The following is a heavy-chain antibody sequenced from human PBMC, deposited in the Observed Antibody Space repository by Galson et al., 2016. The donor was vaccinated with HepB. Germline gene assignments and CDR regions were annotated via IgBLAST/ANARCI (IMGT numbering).Heavy chain of an antibody. V-gene: IGHV1-69*10. D-gene: IGHD2-21*01. Sequence: SVKVSCKASGGTFSNSVLNWVRQAPGQGLEWMGGIIPLLDIAYFAQIFKGRVTITADRATSTTHLALSSLRSDDTAVYYCASSRLGDCGGAACHLDRFISGHYYLYDLDVWGQGTTVTVSS. CDR3: ASSRLGDCGGAACHLDRFISGHYYLYDLDV. CDR1: GGTFSNSV. CDR2: IIPLLDIA. J-gene: IGHJ6*02.